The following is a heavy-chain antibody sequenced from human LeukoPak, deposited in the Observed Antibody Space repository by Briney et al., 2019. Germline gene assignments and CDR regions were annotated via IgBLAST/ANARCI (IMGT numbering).Heavy chain of an antibody. Sequence: GGSLRLSCTASGFTFSGHWIHWVRQAPGMGLVWVSRINEDGTDSMYAESVKGRFTISRDNAKNTVYLQMNSLRAEDTAVSHCVRDETLWTLDWWGQGTLVSVSS. CDR1: GFTFSGHW. CDR2: INEDGTDS. D-gene: IGHD1-1*01. V-gene: IGHV3-74*03. J-gene: IGHJ4*02. CDR3: VRDETLWTLDW.